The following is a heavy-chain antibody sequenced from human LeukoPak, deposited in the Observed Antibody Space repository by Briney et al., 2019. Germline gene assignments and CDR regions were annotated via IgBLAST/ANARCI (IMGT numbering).Heavy chain of an antibody. V-gene: IGHV1-69*05. CDR2: IIPIFGAV. CDR3: ARVGYCISSNCLVGAFDI. D-gene: IGHD2-2*01. CDR1: GGTFSSHA. Sequence: SVKVSCKASGGTFSSHAIAWVRQAPGQGPEWMGGIIPIFGAVNQAQKFQGRVTIITDESTSTAYMELSSLRSEDTAVYYCARVGYCISSNCLVGAFDIWGQGTMVTVSS. J-gene: IGHJ3*02.